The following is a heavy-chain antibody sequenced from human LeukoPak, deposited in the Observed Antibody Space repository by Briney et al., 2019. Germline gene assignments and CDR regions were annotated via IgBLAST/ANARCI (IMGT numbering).Heavy chain of an antibody. J-gene: IGHJ4*02. Sequence: QPGGSLRLSCAASGFTFSSYAMHWVRQAPGKGLEWVAVISYDGSNKYYADSVKGRFTISRDNSKNTLYLQMNSLRAEDTAVYYCAKLSFGSNWYFFGYWGQGTLVTVSS. CDR3: AKLSFGSNWYFFGY. CDR2: ISYDGSNK. CDR1: GFTFSSYA. V-gene: IGHV3-30-3*02. D-gene: IGHD6-13*01.